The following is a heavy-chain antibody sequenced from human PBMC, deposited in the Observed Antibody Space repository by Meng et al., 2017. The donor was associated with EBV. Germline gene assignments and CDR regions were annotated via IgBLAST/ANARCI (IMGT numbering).Heavy chain of an antibody. Sequence: GHRVLSGAEVKDPGSPVKVPFKTSGGISRIFAISWVRQAPGQGLEWMGGIIPLFHTTNYAQKFQGRLHIIADESSATTYMELSSLRSEDTAIYYCASAEHYGDYVFEYWGQGTLVTVSS. J-gene: IGHJ4*02. CDR3: ASAEHYGDYVFEY. CDR1: GGISRIFA. D-gene: IGHD4-17*01. V-gene: IGHV1-69*01. CDR2: IIPLFHTT.